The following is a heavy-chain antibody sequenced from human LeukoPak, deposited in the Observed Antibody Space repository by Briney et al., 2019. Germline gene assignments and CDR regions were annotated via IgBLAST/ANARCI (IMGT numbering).Heavy chain of an antibody. CDR2: IYNSGNS. CDR3: ARVSGYDWESFYDY. V-gene: IGHV4-59*01. J-gene: IGHJ4*02. D-gene: IGHD5-12*01. CDR1: GGSIGSYY. Sequence: SETLSLTCTVSGGSIGSYYWSWIRQPPGKGLEWIGYIYNSGNSNYNPSLKSRVTISVDTSKNQFSLKLSSVTAADTAMYYCARVSGYDWESFYDYWGQGSLVTVSS.